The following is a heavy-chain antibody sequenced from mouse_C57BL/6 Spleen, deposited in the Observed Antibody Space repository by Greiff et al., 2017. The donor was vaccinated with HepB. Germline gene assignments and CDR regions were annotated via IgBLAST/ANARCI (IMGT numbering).Heavy chain of an antibody. CDR3: ARAGLRRWFAY. Sequence: QVQLQQSGAELVMPGASVKLSCKASGYTFTSYWMHWVKQRPGQGLEWIGEIDPSDSYTNYNQKFKGKSTLTVDKSSSTAYMQLSSLTSEDSAVYYCARAGLRRWFAYWGQGTLVTVSA. CDR2: IDPSDSYT. V-gene: IGHV1-69*01. J-gene: IGHJ3*01. CDR1: GYTFTSYW. D-gene: IGHD2-4*01.